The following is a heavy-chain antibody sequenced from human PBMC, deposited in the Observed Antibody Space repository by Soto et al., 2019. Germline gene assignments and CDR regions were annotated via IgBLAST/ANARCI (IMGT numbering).Heavy chain of an antibody. CDR2: INTYNGNT. Sequence: GASVKVSCKASGYTFTNYIINWVRQAPGQGLEWMGWINTYNGNTNYAQKLQGRVTMTTDTSTSTVYMELRTLRSDDTAVYYCARVAAAGTWSFDSWGQGTLVTVSS. J-gene: IGHJ4*02. CDR1: GYTFTNYI. D-gene: IGHD6-13*01. CDR3: ARVAAAGTWSFDS. V-gene: IGHV1-18*01.